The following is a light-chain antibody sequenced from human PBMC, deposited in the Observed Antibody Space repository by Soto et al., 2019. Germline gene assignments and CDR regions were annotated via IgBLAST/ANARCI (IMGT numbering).Light chain of an antibody. CDR3: MQSTQLPPT. CDR2: EVS. J-gene: IGKJ5*01. V-gene: IGKV2D-29*02. CDR1: QSLLHITGETF. Sequence: DVVMTQTPLSLSVAPGQPASISCKSSQSLLHITGETFLFWYLQKPGQSPQLLIYEVSTRVSGVPDRFSGSGSVTDFTLEISRVETDDVGISDCMQSTQLPPTFGQGTRLGIE.